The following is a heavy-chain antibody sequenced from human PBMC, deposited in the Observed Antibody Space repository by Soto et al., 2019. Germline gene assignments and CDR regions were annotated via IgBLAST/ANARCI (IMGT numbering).Heavy chain of an antibody. J-gene: IGHJ6*02. V-gene: IGHV1-69*13. D-gene: IGHD5-12*01. CDR3: ARDKDRLRLGGNHYYITDV. Sequence: ASVKVSCKVSGGTFSTYAISWVRQAPGQGLEWMGGIIPVFRAPDYAQKFQGRVTITADESARTAFMGLTGLRFEDTAVYYCARDKDRLRLGGNHYYITDVWGQGTTVTVSS. CDR1: GGTFSTYA. CDR2: IIPVFRAP.